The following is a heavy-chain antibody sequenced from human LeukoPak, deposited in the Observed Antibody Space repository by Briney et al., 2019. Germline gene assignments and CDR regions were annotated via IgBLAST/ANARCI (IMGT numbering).Heavy chain of an antibody. V-gene: IGHV1-69*04. J-gene: IGHJ4*02. CDR1: GGTFSSYA. CDR2: IIPILGIA. D-gene: IGHD3-10*01. CDR3: ARSPVGYNIPHYFDY. Sequence: SVKVSCKASGGTFSSYAISWVRQAPGQGLEWMGRIIPILGIANYAQKFQDRVTITADKSTSTAYMELSSLRSEDTAVYYCARSPVGYNIPHYFDYWGQGTLVTVSS.